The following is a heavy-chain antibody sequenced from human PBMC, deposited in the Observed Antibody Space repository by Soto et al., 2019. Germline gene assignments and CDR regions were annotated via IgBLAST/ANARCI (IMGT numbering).Heavy chain of an antibody. CDR1: GYTFTRYD. Sequence: QVQLVQSGAEVKKPGASVKVSCKASGYTFTRYDINWVRQATGQGLEWMGWMNPNSGNTGYAQKFQGRVTMTRNTSISTAYMELSSLRSEDTAVYYCARDNPYCSGGSCYLDAFDIWGQGTMVTVSS. D-gene: IGHD2-15*01. V-gene: IGHV1-8*01. CDR3: ARDNPYCSGGSCYLDAFDI. CDR2: MNPNSGNT. J-gene: IGHJ3*02.